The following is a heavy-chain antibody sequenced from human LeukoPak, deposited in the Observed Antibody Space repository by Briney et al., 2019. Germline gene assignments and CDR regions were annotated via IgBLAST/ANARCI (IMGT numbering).Heavy chain of an antibody. V-gene: IGHV4-59*01. CDR3: ARVHTSFDAFDI. CDR2: IYYSGST. J-gene: IGHJ3*02. CDR1: GGSISSYY. D-gene: IGHD2-2*01. Sequence: SETLSLTCTVSGGSISSYYWSWIRQPPGKGLEWIGYIYYSGSTNYNPSLKSRVTISVDTSKNQFSLKLSSVTAADTAVYYCARVHTSFDAFDIWAKGQWSPSLQ.